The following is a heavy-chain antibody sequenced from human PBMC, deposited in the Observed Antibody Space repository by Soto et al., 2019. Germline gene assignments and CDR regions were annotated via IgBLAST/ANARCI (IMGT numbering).Heavy chain of an antibody. D-gene: IGHD2-8*02. CDR3: AGSLQVLVRGRYGMDV. CDR2: IYYSGST. CDR1: GYSISSSNW. J-gene: IGHJ6*02. V-gene: IGHV4-28*01. Sequence: QVQLQESGPGLVKPSDTLSLTCAVSGYSISSSNWWGWIRQPPGKGLEWIGYIYYSGSTYYNPSLKSRVTMSVDTSKNQFSLKLSSVTAVDTAVYYCAGSLQVLVRGRYGMDVWGQGTTVTVSS.